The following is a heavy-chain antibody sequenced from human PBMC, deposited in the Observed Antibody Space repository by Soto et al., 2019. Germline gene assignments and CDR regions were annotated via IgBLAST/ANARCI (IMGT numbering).Heavy chain of an antibody. CDR1: GFTFSSYG. Sequence: QVQLVESGGGVVQPGRSLRLSCAASGFTFSSYGMHWVRQAPGKGLEWVAVIWYDGSNKYYADSVKGRFTISRDNSKNTLYLQMNSMRAEDTAVYYCARELWGLDYWGQGTLVTVSS. J-gene: IGHJ4*02. V-gene: IGHV3-33*01. CDR3: ARELWGLDY. CDR2: IWYDGSNK. D-gene: IGHD3-16*01.